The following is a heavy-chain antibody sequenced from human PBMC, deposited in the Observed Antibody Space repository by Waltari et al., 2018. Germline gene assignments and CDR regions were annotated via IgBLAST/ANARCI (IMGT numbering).Heavy chain of an antibody. D-gene: IGHD2-2*01. CDR1: W. Sequence: WMHWVRQAPGKGLVWVSRIYSDGSSTNYADSVKGRFTISRDNAKNTLYLQMNSLRVEDTAVYYCAAGSSTSCYYAWGQGTLVTVSS. CDR3: AAGSSTSCYYA. CDR2: IYSDGSST. V-gene: IGHV3-74*01. J-gene: IGHJ5*02.